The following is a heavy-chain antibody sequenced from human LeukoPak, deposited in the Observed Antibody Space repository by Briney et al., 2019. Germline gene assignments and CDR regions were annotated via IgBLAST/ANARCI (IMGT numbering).Heavy chain of an antibody. D-gene: IGHD3-22*01. CDR2: IYPGDSDT. CDR1: GYSFTSYW. J-gene: IGHJ3*02. V-gene: IGHV5-51*01. Sequence: GESLKISCKGSGYSFTSYWIGWVRQMPGKGLEWMGIIYPGDSDTRYSPSFQGQVTISADKSISTAYLQWGSLKASDTAMYYCARHNSPPKTPRDYYDSSGLGIWGQGTMVTVSS. CDR3: ARHNSPPKTPRDYYDSSGLGI.